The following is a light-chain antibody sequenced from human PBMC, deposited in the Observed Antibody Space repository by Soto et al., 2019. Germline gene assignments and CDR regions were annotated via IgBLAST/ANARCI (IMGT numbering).Light chain of an antibody. CDR2: DVT. CDR1: SSDVGGYNY. CDR3: SSYTSSSTPYV. V-gene: IGLV2-14*01. J-gene: IGLJ1*01. Sequence: QSALTQPASVSGSPGQSITISCTGTSSDVGGYNYVSWYQQHPVTAPKLMIYDVTNRPSGVSDRFSGSKSGNTASLTISGLQAEDEADYYCSSYTSSSTPYVFGTGTQLTVL.